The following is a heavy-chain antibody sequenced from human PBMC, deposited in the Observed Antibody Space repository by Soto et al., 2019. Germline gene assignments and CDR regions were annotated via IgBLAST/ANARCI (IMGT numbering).Heavy chain of an antibody. Sequence: GGSLRLSCAASGFTFSDYYMSWIRQAPGKGLEWVSYISSSGSTIYYADSVKGRFTISRDNAKNSLYLQMNSLRAEDTAVYYCASTSSYYDYIWGSYRPLDYWGQGTLVTVSS. D-gene: IGHD3-16*02. J-gene: IGHJ4*02. V-gene: IGHV3-11*01. CDR3: ASTSSYYDYIWGSYRPLDY. CDR1: GFTFSDYY. CDR2: ISSSGSTI.